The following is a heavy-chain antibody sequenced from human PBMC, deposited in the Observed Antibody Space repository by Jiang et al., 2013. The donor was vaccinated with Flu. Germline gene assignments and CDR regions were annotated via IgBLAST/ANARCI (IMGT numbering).Heavy chain of an antibody. V-gene: IGHV3-23*01. J-gene: IGHJ4*02. Sequence: AVSWVRQAPGKGLDWVSSISAGSGTKYYADSVKGRFTISRDNSKNTLYLQMNSLRAEDTAVYYCARDSGYDFWSGYSPYWGQGTLVTVSS. CDR3: ARDSGYDFWSGYSPY. CDR2: ISAGSGTK. CDR1: A. D-gene: IGHD3-3*01.